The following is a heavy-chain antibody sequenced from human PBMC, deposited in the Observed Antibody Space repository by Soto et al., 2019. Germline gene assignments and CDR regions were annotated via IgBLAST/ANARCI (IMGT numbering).Heavy chain of an antibody. CDR3: ARHPSHCSSTSCLLGSYYYYYGMDV. J-gene: IGHJ6*02. D-gene: IGHD2-2*01. V-gene: IGHV5-10-1*01. Sequence: PGESLKISCKGSGYSFTTYWISWVLQMPWKGLEWMGRIDPSDSYTNYSPSFQGHVTISADKSISTAYLQWSSLKASDTAMYYCARHPSHCSSTSCLLGSYYYYYGMDVWGQGTTVTVSS. CDR2: IDPSDSYT. CDR1: GYSFTTYW.